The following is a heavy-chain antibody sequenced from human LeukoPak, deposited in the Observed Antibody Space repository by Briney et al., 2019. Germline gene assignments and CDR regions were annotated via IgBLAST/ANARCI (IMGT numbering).Heavy chain of an antibody. CDR1: RFTGPPFSSHW. CDR3: ATDNWYVMNL. CDR2: INGDGTMT. J-gene: IGHJ6*02. Sequence: GGSLRLSCAASRFTGPPFSSHWMHWVRQAPGKELMWVAHINGDGTMTTYADSVEGRFTISRDNAKNTLFLQMDSLRVEDTAVYYCATDNWYVMNLWGQGTTVTVSS. D-gene: IGHD1-20*01. V-gene: IGHV3-74*01.